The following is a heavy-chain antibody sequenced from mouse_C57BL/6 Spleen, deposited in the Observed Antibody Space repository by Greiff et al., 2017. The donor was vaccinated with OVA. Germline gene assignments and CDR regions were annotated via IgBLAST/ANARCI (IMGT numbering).Heavy chain of an antibody. V-gene: IGHV1-69*01. CDR3: ARTSAVGYFDV. CDR2: IDPSDSYT. D-gene: IGHD1-1*02. Sequence: QVQLQQPGAELVMPGASVKLSCKASGYTFTSYWMHWVKQRPGQGLEWIGEIDPSDSYTKYNQKFKGKSTLTVDKSSSTAYMQLSSLTSEYSAVYYCARTSAVGYFDVWGTGTTVTVSS. J-gene: IGHJ1*03. CDR1: GYTFTSYW.